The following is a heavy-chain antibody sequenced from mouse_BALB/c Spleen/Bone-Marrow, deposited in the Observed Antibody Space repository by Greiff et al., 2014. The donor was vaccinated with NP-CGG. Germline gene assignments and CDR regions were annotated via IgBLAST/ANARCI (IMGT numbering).Heavy chain of an antibody. V-gene: IGHV1-18*01. D-gene: IGHD2-4*01. CDR1: GYSFTDYT. CDR3: ARGATMITTGDAMDY. CDR2: INPYNGGT. J-gene: IGHJ4*01. Sequence: EVKLMESGPELVKPGASMKISCKASGYSFTDYTMNWVKQSHGKNLEWIGLINPYNGGTDYSQKFKGKATLTVDKSSGTAYMELLSLTSEDSAVYYCARGATMITTGDAMDYWGQGTSVTVSS.